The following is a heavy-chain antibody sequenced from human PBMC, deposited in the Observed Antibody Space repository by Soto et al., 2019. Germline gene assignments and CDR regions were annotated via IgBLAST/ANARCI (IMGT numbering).Heavy chain of an antibody. CDR1: GYTFTSYA. CDR2: INPNSGGT. Sequence: ASVKVSCKASGYTFTSYAMLWVRQAPGQRLEWMGWINPNSGGTNYAQKFQGWVTMTRDTSISTAYMELSRLRSDDTAVYYCARDLGYYDILTGYSALLPGYYYYGMDVWGQGTTVTVSS. D-gene: IGHD3-9*01. J-gene: IGHJ6*02. CDR3: ARDLGYYDILTGYSALLPGYYYYGMDV. V-gene: IGHV1-2*04.